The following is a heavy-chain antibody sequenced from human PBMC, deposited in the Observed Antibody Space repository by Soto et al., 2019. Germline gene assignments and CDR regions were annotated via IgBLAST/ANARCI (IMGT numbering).Heavy chain of an antibody. J-gene: IGHJ3*02. Sequence: QVQLVQSGAEVKKPGASVKVSCRASGYTFTSYAMHWVRQAPGQRLEWMGWINAGNGNTKYSQKFQGRVTITRDTSASTAYMELSSLRSEDTAVYYCATVSYGDYDAFDIWGQGTMVTVSS. CDR1: GYTFTSYA. CDR3: ATVSYGDYDAFDI. V-gene: IGHV1-3*01. D-gene: IGHD4-17*01. CDR2: INAGNGNT.